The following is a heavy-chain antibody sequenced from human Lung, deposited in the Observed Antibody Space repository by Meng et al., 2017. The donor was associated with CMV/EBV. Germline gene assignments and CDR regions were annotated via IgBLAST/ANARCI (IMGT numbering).Heavy chain of an antibody. Sequence: SLCLXCATSGFTLRTSWMRWVRQAPGGRLEWVANIQHDGSEEYYVDSLTGRFSISRDNAKNSLYLQMNSLIAEDTALYYCASDPGFGALDFWGQGALVTVSS. V-gene: IGHV3-7*01. CDR1: GFTLRTSW. D-gene: IGHD3-10*01. J-gene: IGHJ4*02. CDR2: IQHDGSEE. CDR3: ASDPGFGALDF.